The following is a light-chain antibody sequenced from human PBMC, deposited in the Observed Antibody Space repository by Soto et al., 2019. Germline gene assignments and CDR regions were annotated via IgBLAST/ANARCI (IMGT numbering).Light chain of an antibody. V-gene: IGKV4-1*01. CDR1: QSILYSSNNKNY. CDR3: QQYNNWPS. J-gene: IGKJ1*01. Sequence: DIVMTQSPDSLAVSLGERATINCKSSQSILYSSNNKNYLAWYQQKPGQPPKLLIYWASTRESGVPNRFSGSGSGTDFTLTISSLQAEDAAVYYCQQYNNWPSFGQGTKV. CDR2: WAS.